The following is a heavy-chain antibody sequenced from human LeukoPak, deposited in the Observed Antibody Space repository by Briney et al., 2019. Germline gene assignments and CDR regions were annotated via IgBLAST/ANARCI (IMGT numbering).Heavy chain of an antibody. V-gene: IGHV4-4*02. J-gene: IGHJ4*02. CDR2: IYHNGAS. CDR1: GGSISSNNW. Sequence: SETLSLTCAVSGGSISSNNWWSWVRQPPGEGLEWIGEIYHNGASNSNPSLKSRITISVDKSKNQFSLKLSSVTAADTAVYYCARKRGYSAYDQLAFDYWGQGTLVTVSP. D-gene: IGHD5-12*01. CDR3: ARKRGYSAYDQLAFDY.